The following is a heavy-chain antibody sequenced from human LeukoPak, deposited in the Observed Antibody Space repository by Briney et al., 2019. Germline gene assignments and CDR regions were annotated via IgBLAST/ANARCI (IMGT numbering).Heavy chain of an antibody. CDR3: ARVRGGYCSGGSCYSGDY. Sequence: PSETLSLTCTVSGGSISSYYWSWIRQPPGKGLEWIGYIYYSGSTNYNPSLKSRVTISVDTSKNQFSLKLSSVTAADTAVYYCARVRGGYCSGGSCYSGDYWGQGTLVTVSS. J-gene: IGHJ4*02. D-gene: IGHD2-15*01. V-gene: IGHV4-59*12. CDR1: GGSISSYY. CDR2: IYYSGST.